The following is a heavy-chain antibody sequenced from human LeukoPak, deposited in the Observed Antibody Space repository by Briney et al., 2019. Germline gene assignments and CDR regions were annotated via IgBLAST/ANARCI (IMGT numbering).Heavy chain of an antibody. V-gene: IGHV3-74*01. Sequence: PGGSLRLSCAASGFTFSRYWMHWVRQTPGKGLVCVSRINSDGSGTNYADSVKGRFTISRDSAKNTLFLQMSSLRPEDTAVYYCARAGEDYYDFWSGYHPLNFWGQGTLVTVSS. CDR3: ARAGEDYYDFWSGYHPLNF. D-gene: IGHD3-3*01. J-gene: IGHJ4*02. CDR1: GFTFSRYW. CDR2: INSDGSGT.